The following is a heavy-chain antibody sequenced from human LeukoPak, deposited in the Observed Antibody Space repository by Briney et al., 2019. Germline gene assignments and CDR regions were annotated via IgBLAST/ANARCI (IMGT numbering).Heavy chain of an antibody. CDR1: GFTFSSYA. D-gene: IGHD3-10*01. Sequence: GGSLRLSCAASGFTFSSYAIHWVRQAPGKGLEWVAVISYDGSNKNYADSVKGRFTISRDNSKNTLYLQMNSLRAEDTAVYYCARDPRLLWFGELLSFDYYYMDVWGKGTTVTVSS. CDR3: ARDPRLLWFGELLSFDYYYMDV. V-gene: IGHV3-30*04. CDR2: ISYDGSNK. J-gene: IGHJ6*03.